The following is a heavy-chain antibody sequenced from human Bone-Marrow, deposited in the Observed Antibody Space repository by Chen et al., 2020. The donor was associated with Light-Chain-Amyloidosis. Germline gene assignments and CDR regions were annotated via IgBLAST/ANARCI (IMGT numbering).Heavy chain of an antibody. CDR2: IYYNGST. V-gene: IGHV4-61*01. CDR1: DASVRSGSQY. D-gene: IGHD3-10*01. J-gene: IGHJ6*02. CDR3: ARDVRKEVDRGGYYYYVMDV. Sequence: QVQLQESGPGLVKPSETLSLTCTVSDASVRSGSQYWSWIRQPPGKGLEWIGHIYYNGSTNYSPSLQSRVTISVDKPQNQFSLKLSSVTAADTAVYYCARDVRKEVDRGGYYYYVMDVWGQGTTVTVSS.